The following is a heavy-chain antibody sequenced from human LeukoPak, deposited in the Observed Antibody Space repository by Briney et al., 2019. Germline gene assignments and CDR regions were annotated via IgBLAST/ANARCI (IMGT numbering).Heavy chain of an antibody. CDR3: AKDGHKKRLVGTTTRGHFDY. CDR2: IWYDGSNR. CDR1: GFTFSDYY. Sequence: GGSLRLSCAASGFTFSDYYMSWIRQAPGKGLEWVAFIWYDGSNRYYADSVKGRSTISRDNSKNTLYLQMNSLRAEDTAVYYCAKDGHKKRLVGTTTRGHFDYWGQGTLVTVSS. V-gene: IGHV3-30*02. J-gene: IGHJ4*02. D-gene: IGHD1-26*01.